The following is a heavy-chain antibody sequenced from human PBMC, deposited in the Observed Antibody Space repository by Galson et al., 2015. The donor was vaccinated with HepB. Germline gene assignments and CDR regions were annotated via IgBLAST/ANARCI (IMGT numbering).Heavy chain of an antibody. D-gene: IGHD6-13*01. V-gene: IGHV4-39*01. CDR3: ATLIAAAGVVDY. Sequence: SETLSLTCTVSGGSISSSSYYWGWIRQPPGKGLEWIGSIYYSGSTYYNPSLKSRVTISVDTSKNQFSLKLSSVTAADTAVYYCATLIAAAGVVDYWGQGTLVTVSS. CDR2: IYYSGST. J-gene: IGHJ4*02. CDR1: GGSISSSSYY.